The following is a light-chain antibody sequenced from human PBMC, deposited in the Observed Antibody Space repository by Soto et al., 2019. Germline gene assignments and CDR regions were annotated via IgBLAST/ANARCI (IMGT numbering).Light chain of an antibody. V-gene: IGKV3-20*01. CDR2: GAS. Sequence: EIVLTQSPGTLSFSPGERATLSCRASQRVSSSYLAWYQQKPGQAPRLLIYGASSRSTGIPARFSGSGSGTDFTLTISRLQPEDFAVYYCQQYGSSPRTFGQGTKGDI. CDR1: QRVSSSY. J-gene: IGKJ1*01. CDR3: QQYGSSPRT.